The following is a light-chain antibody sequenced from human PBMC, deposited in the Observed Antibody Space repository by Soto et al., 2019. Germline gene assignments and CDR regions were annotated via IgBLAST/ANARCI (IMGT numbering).Light chain of an antibody. V-gene: IGKV3-15*01. CDR1: QSVSSN. Sequence: EIVMTQSPATLSVSPGERATLSCRASQSVSSNLAWYQQKPGQAPRLLIYGASTRATGIPARFSGSGSGTEFTLTISRLEPEDFAVYYCQQYETSPRTFGQGTKVEI. J-gene: IGKJ1*01. CDR3: QQYETSPRT. CDR2: GAS.